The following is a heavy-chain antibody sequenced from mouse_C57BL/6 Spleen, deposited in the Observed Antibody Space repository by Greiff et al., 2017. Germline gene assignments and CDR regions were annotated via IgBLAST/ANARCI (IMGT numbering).Heavy chain of an antibody. D-gene: IGHD2-5*01. Sequence: IQLQQSGAELARPGASVQLSCKASGYTFTSYGISWVKQRTGQGLEWIGEIYPRSGNTYYNEKFKGKATLTADKSSSTAYMELRSLTSEDSAVYFCAKRHYSNYWFAYWGQGTLVTVSA. CDR1: GYTFTSYG. CDR2: IYPRSGNT. J-gene: IGHJ3*01. CDR3: AKRHYSNYWFAY. V-gene: IGHV1-81*01.